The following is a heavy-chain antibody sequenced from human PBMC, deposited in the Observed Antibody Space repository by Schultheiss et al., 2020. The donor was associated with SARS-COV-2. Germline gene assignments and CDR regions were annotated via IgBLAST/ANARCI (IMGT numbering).Heavy chain of an antibody. V-gene: IGHV4-59*12. CDR3: ARLVVPAAYYMDV. D-gene: IGHD2-2*01. Sequence: SETLSLTCTVSGGSINSYYWGWIRQPPGKGLEWIGSIYYSGSTNYNPSLKSRVTISVDTSKNQFSLKLSSVTAADTAVYYCARLVVPAAYYMDVWGKGTTVTVSS. J-gene: IGHJ6*03. CDR1: GGSINSYY. CDR2: IYYSGST.